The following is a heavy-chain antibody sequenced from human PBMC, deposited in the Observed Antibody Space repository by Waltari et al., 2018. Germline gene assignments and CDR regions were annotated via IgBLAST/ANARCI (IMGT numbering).Heavy chain of an antibody. CDR3: ARTHIGGNLPFHN. D-gene: IGHD2-15*01. V-gene: IGHV5-10-1*03. CDR2: IEPGDSYA. Sequence: EVHLVQSGTEVRKPGESLPISCKASGYSFTTYWITWVRQMPGKGLEWMGRIEPGDSYADYSPSVQSHVTIAVDKSISTAYLQWSGLKASDSALYYCARTHIGGNLPFHNWGQGTLVTVSS. CDR1: GYSFTTYW. J-gene: IGHJ4*02.